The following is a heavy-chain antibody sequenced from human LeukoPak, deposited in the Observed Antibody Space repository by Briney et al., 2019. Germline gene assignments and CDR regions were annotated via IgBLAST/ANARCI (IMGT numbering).Heavy chain of an antibody. J-gene: IGHJ6*03. Sequence: SWIRQPAGKGLEWIGRIKSKTDGGTTDYAAPVKGRFTISRDDSKNTLYLQMNSLKTEDTAVYYSYVPWYYYYYMDVWGKGTTVTVSS. D-gene: IGHD3-16*01. CDR3: YVPWYYYYYMDV. V-gene: IGHV3-15*01. CDR2: IKSKTDGGTT.